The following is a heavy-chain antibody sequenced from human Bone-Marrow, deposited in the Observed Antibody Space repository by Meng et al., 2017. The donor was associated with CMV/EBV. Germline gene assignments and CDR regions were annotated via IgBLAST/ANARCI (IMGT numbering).Heavy chain of an antibody. CDR3: VRVSVSRRSLPFYFYAMDV. D-gene: IGHD2/OR15-2a*01. CDR1: GYTFTSYG. V-gene: IGHV1-18*01. J-gene: IGHJ6*02. Sequence: ASVKVSCKASGYTFTSYGISWVRQAPGQGLEWMGWISAYNGNTNYAQKLQGRVTMTTDTSTSTAYMGLRSLRSDDTAMYYCVRVSVSRRSLPFYFYAMDVWGQGTTVTFSS. CDR2: ISAYNGNT.